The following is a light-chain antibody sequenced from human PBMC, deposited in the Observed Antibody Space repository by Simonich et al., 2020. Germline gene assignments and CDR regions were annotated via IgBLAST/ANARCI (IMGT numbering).Light chain of an antibody. J-gene: IGLJ2*01. CDR2: EGS. V-gene: IGLV2-23*01. Sequence: QSALTQPASVSGSPGQSITISCTGTSSDVGSYNLFSWYHQHPGKAPKLMIYEGSKRPSGVSNRFSGSKSGNTASLTISGLQAEDEADYYCCSYAGSSTVVFGGGTKLTVL. CDR3: CSYAGSSTVV. CDR1: SSDVGSYNL.